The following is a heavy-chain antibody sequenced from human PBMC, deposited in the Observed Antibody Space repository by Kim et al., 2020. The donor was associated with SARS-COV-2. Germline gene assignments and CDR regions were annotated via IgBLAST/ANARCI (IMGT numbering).Heavy chain of an antibody. J-gene: IGHJ2*01. D-gene: IGHD2-8*01. CDR3: TRGFGILYNL. V-gene: IGHV3-49*02. CDR2: TT. Sequence: TTEYAASVKGRFTISRDDSKSIAYLQMNSLKTEDTAVYYCTRGFGILYNLWGRGTLVTVSS.